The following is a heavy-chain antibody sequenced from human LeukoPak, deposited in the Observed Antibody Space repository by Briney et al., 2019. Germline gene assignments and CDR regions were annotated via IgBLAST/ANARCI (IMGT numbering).Heavy chain of an antibody. D-gene: IGHD3-3*01. J-gene: IGHJ4*02. CDR2: ISAYNGNT. Sequence: ASVTVSCKASGYTFTSYGISWVRQAPGQGLEWMGWISAYNGNTNYAQKLQGRVTMTTDTSTSTAYMELRSLRSDDTAVYYCARDPYYDFWSGYCDYWGQGTLVTVSS. V-gene: IGHV1-18*01. CDR3: ARDPYYDFWSGYCDY. CDR1: GYTFTSYG.